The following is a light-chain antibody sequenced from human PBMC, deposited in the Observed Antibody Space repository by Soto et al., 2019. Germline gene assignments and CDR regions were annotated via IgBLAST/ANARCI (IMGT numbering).Light chain of an antibody. V-gene: IGKV2D-30*01. J-gene: IGKJ3*01. CDR1: QSLVYSDGNTY. CDR2: KVS. Sequence: DVVMTQSPLSLPVTLGQPASISCRSSQSLVYSDGNTYLNWFQQRPGQSPRRLIYKVSNWDSGVLDRFSGSGLGTDFTLKISRVEAEDVGVYYCMQGTHWPFTFGPGTKVDIK. CDR3: MQGTHWPFT.